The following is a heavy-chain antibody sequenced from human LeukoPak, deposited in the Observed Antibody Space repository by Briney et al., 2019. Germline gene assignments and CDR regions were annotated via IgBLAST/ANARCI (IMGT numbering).Heavy chain of an antibody. V-gene: IGHV3-30-3*01. Sequence: PGGSLRLSCAASGFTFSSYAMHWVRQAPGKGREWVAVISYDGSNKYYADSVKSRFTISRDNSKNTLYLQMNSLRAGATAVYYCARRYYYDRKSGYFDCWGQGTLVTVSS. CDR1: GFTFSSYA. CDR3: ARRYYYDRKSGYFDC. D-gene: IGHD3-22*01. J-gene: IGHJ4*02. CDR2: ISYDGSNK.